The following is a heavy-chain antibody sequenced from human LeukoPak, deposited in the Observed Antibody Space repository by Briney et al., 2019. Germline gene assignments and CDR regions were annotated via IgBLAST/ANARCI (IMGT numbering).Heavy chain of an antibody. CDR1: GDSVSSSY. D-gene: IGHD3-10*01. CDR2: IYDSGCT. Sequence: SETLSLSCTVSGDSVSSSYWSWIRQPPGKGLEWIGYIYDSGCTNYNPSLKSRVTISVDTSKNQFSLNLSSVTAADTAVYYCARQVGQPPNWFDPWGQGTLVTVSS. V-gene: IGHV4-59*08. J-gene: IGHJ5*02. CDR3: ARQVGQPPNWFDP.